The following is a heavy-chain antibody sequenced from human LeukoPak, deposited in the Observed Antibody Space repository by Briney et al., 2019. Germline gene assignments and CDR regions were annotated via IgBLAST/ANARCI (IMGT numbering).Heavy chain of an antibody. V-gene: IGHV4-59*01. Sequence: PSETLSLTCTVSGGSISRYYWSWIRQPPGKGLEWLGYIYYSGTTSYNPSLKSRVTISLDTSKNQFSLKLTSVTAADTAVYYCARIRGWEGSRYYYYYYMDVWGKGTTVTVSS. J-gene: IGHJ6*03. D-gene: IGHD1-26*01. CDR3: ARIRGWEGSRYYYYYYMDV. CDR1: GGSISRYY. CDR2: IYYSGTT.